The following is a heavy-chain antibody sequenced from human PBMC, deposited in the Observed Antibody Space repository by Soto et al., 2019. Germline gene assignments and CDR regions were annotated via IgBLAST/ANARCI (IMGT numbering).Heavy chain of an antibody. Sequence: EVQLVESGGGLVKPGGSLRLSCAASGFTFTDAWMTWVRQAPGKGLEWVGRIISKTDGGTTDYAAPVKGRFSISRDDSKHMLYLHMNGLKTEDTGVYYCTTDYYFGSGTGDYWGQGTLVTVSS. CDR3: TTDYYFGSGTGDY. J-gene: IGHJ4*02. V-gene: IGHV3-15*01. CDR1: GFTFTDAW. CDR2: IISKTDGGTT. D-gene: IGHD3-10*01.